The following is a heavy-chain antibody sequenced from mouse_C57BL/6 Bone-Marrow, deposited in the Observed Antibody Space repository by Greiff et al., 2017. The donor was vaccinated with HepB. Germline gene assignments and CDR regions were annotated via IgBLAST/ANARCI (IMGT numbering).Heavy chain of an antibody. V-gene: IGHV1-82*01. CDR2: IYPGDGDT. CDR3: ARFNYYGSRPGAMDY. D-gene: IGHD1-1*01. J-gene: IGHJ4*01. CDR1: GYAFSSSW. Sequence: QVQLQQSGPELVKPGASVKISCKASGYAFSSSWMNWVKQRPGKGLEWIGRIYPGDGDTNYNGKFMGKATLTADKSSSTAYMQLSSLTSEDSAVYFCARFNYYGSRPGAMDYWGQGTSVTVSS.